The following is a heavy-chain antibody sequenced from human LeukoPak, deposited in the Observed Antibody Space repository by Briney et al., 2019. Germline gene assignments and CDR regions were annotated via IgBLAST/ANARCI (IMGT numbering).Heavy chain of an antibody. V-gene: IGHV4-4*07. CDR3: ASLYYDSGGYSRDY. D-gene: IGHD3-22*01. CDR2: IYISGST. Sequence: TSESLSLTCTVSGVSINTYYWSWIRQPAGKGLEWIGRIYISGSTNYNPSLKSRVTMSLDTSKNQLSLKLISVTAADTAVYYCASLYYDSGGYSRDYWGQGTLVTVSS. CDR1: GVSINTYY. J-gene: IGHJ4*02.